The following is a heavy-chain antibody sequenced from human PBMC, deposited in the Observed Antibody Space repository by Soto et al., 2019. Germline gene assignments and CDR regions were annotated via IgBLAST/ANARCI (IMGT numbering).Heavy chain of an antibody. V-gene: IGHV3-21*06. D-gene: IGHD2-2*01. CDR1: GFTFSIYS. CDR3: AAGSSNTYYYFDY. CDR2: ISSTSVYI. Sequence: PGGSLRLSCAASGFTFSIYSMNWVRQAPGKGLEWVSSISSTSVYIYYADSVKGRFTISRDNAKNLLYLQMNSLRAEDTAVYYCAAGSSNTYYYFDYWGQGTPVTVSS. J-gene: IGHJ4*02.